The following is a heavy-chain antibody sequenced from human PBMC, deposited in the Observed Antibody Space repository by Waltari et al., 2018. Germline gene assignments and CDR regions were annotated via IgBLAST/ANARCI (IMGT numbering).Heavy chain of an antibody. CDR1: VFSFSDAW. Sequence: EGQLVESGGGLVKPGGSLRLSCVASVFSFSDAWMNWVRQAPGKGLEWVGRIKRQSDGGTTGYATPVKGRFIISRDDSKNTLSLQMNSLKTEDTAVYYCTTGRDEIWGQGSLVTVSS. CDR3: TTGRDEI. CDR2: IKRQSDGGTT. V-gene: IGHV3-15*07. J-gene: IGHJ4*02.